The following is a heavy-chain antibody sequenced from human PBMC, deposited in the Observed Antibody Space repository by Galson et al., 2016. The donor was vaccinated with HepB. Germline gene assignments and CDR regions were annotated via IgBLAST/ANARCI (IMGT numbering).Heavy chain of an antibody. CDR2: VYYTGAT. CDR1: SGSFSGYY. CDR3: AKEQRGSSAGGAY. Sequence: ETLSLTCAGYSGSFSGYYWSWIRQPPGKGLEWIGSVYYTGATQYNPSLKSRVTMSLDTSKNQFSLKLTSVTAADTAVYDCAKEQRGSSAGGAYWGQGEVVTVSS. J-gene: IGHJ4*02. V-gene: IGHV4-34*01. D-gene: IGHD5-12*01.